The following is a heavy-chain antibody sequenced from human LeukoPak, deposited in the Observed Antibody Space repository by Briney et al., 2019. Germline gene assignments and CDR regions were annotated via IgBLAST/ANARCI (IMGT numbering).Heavy chain of an antibody. CDR2: IYYSGST. V-gene: IGHV4-59*01. J-gene: IGHJ4*02. Sequence: SETLFLTCTVSGGSISSYYWSWIRQPPGKGLEWIGYIYYSGSTNYNPSLKSRVTISVDTSKNQFSLKLSSVTAADTAVYYCASWNSSGYAYYFDYWGQGTLVTVSS. CDR3: ASWNSSGYAYYFDY. D-gene: IGHD3-22*01. CDR1: GGSISSYY.